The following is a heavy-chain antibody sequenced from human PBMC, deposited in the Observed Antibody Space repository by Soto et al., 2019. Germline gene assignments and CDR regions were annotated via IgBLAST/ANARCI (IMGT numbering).Heavy chain of an antibody. CDR3: ARSTYSSSGPGDYYYGMDV. J-gene: IGHJ6*02. D-gene: IGHD6-6*01. CDR1: GGTFSSYA. V-gene: IGHV1-69*13. CDR2: IIPIFGTA. Sequence: ASVKVSCKASGGTFSSYAISWVRQAPGQGLEWMGGIIPIFGTANYAQKFQGRVTITADESTSTAYMELSSLRSEDTAVYYCARSTYSSSGPGDYYYGMDVWGQRTTVTVSS.